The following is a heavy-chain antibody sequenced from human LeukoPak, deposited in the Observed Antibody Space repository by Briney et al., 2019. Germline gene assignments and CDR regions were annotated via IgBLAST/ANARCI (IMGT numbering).Heavy chain of an antibody. D-gene: IGHD5-18*01. Sequence: GGSLRLSCAASGFTFSSYSMNWVRQAPGKGLEWVSSISSSSSYIYYADSVKGRFTISRDNAKNSLYLQMNSLRTEDTALYYCAKDTQLWLGLYYYMDVWGKGTTVTVSS. CDR3: AKDTQLWLGLYYYMDV. V-gene: IGHV3-21*04. CDR2: ISSSSSYI. CDR1: GFTFSSYS. J-gene: IGHJ6*03.